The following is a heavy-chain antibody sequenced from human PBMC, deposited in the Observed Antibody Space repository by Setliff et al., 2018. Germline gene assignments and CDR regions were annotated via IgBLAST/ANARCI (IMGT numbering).Heavy chain of an antibody. Sequence: LSLSCAASGFTFSNSDMSWVRQAPGKGLEWVSTISGNGGRTYYADSVKGRFTISRDNSKNTLYLQMNSLRVDDTAVYYCARDRRGGPSNFWSGYSDYWGQGTLVTVSS. J-gene: IGHJ4*02. D-gene: IGHD3-3*01. CDR1: GFTFSNSD. CDR2: ISGNGGRT. CDR3: ARDRRGGPSNFWSGYSDY. V-gene: IGHV3-23*01.